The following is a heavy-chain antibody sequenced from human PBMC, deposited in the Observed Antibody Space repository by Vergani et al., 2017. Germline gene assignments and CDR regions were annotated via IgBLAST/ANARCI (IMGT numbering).Heavy chain of an antibody. D-gene: IGHD6-13*01. CDR1: GGSFNTYY. V-gene: IGHV4-59*13. CDR3: ARVYVAAAGGRWDYYYYYMDV. J-gene: IGHJ6*03. CDR2: IYYSGST. Sequence: QVQLEESGPGLVKPSETLSLTCTVSGGSFNTYYWSWIRQSPGKGLEWIGYIYYSGSTNYNPSLKSRVTISVDTSKNQFSLKLSSVTAADTAVYYCARVYVAAAGGRWDYYYYYMDVWGKGTTVTVSS.